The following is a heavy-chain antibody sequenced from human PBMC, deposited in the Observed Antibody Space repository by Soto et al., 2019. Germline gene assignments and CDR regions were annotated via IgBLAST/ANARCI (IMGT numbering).Heavy chain of an antibody. J-gene: IGHJ6*02. V-gene: IGHV3-23*01. CDR2: ISGSGDST. CDR1: GFTFSSYA. D-gene: IGHD3-9*01. CDR3: EKFYFVDYPSYYYGMDV. Sequence: GGSLRLSCAASGFTFSSYAMSWVRQAPGKGLEWVSAISGSGDSTRYADSVQGRFTISRDTSKHTLYLQMNSLRAEDTAVYYCEKFYFVDYPSYYYGMDVWRQGITVTVS.